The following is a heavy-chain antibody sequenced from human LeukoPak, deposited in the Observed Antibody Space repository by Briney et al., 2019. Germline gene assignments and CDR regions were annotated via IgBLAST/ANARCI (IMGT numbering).Heavy chain of an antibody. J-gene: IGHJ4*02. CDR2: LWYDGSNK. CDR1: GFTFSTHG. CDR3: AKRKGGHGSGSFDY. V-gene: IGHV3-33*06. Sequence: GRSLRLSCAASGFTFSTHGMHWVRQAPAKGLEWVAVLWYDGSNKYYADSVKGRFTISRDNPKNTLYLQMNSLRVEGTAVYYCAKRKGGHGSGSFDYWGQGTVVTVSS. D-gene: IGHD3-10*01.